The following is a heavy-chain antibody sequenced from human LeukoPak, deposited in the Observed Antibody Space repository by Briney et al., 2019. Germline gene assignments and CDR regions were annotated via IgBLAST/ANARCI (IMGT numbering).Heavy chain of an antibody. CDR2: ISAYNGNT. Sequence: WASVKVSCKASGYTFTSYGIRWVRQAPGQGLEWMGWISAYNGNTNYAQKLQGRVTMTTDTSTSTAYMELRSLRSDDTAVYYCARDRSIAARRAFDGDYWGQGTLVTVSS. CDR3: ARDRSIAARRAFDGDY. D-gene: IGHD6-6*01. J-gene: IGHJ4*02. V-gene: IGHV1-18*01. CDR1: GYTFTSYG.